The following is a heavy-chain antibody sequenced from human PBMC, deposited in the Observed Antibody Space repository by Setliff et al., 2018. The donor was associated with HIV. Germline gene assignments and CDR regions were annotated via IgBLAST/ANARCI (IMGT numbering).Heavy chain of an antibody. CDR1: GNPFTSYY. CDR3: ARGGTYSSGFNWFDP. D-gene: IGHD6-19*01. J-gene: IGHJ5*02. CDR2: MNPSGATT. V-gene: IGHV1-46*01. Sequence: ASVKVSCKASGNPFTSYYLHWVRQAPGQGLEWMATMNPSGATTNYAQKFQGRVTMTKNTSTSTDYMELSSLRAEDTAVYYCARGGTYSSGFNWFDPWGQGTLVTVSS.